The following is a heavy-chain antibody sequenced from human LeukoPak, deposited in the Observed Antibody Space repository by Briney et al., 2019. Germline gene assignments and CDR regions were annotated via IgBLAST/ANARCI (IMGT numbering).Heavy chain of an antibody. CDR3: AGLGGHDYIWGSYRYCFDY. J-gene: IGHJ4*02. D-gene: IGHD3-16*02. CDR2: IYYSGST. V-gene: IGHV4-59*08. CDR1: GGSISSYY. Sequence: SETLSLTCTVSGGSISSYYWSWIRQPPGKGLEWIGYIYYSGSTNYNPSLKSRVTISVDTSKNQFSLKLSSVTAADTAVYYCAGLGGHDYIWGSYRYCFDYWGQGTLVTVSS.